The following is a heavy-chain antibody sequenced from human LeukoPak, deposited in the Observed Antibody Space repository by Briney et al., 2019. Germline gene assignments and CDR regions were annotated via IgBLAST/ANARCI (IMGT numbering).Heavy chain of an antibody. CDR3: AKDWRWHQPIYGMNV. CDR1: GFSFSGYG. J-gene: IGHJ6*02. D-gene: IGHD2-2*01. V-gene: IGHV3-30*18. CDR2: ISYDGSNQ. Sequence: GTSLRLSCVASGFSFSGYGIHWGRQAPRKGLEWVAFISYDGSNQYYTDSVKGRFTISRDNSKNTLFLQMNSLRPEDTAIYYCAKDWRWHQPIYGMNVWGQGTTVTVSS.